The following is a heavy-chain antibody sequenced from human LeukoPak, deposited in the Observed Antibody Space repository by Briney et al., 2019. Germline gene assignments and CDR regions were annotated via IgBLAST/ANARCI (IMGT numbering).Heavy chain of an antibody. V-gene: IGHV1-2*07. CDR1: GYTFTDHY. CDR2: INPNSDGI. D-gene: IGHD3-22*01. J-gene: IGHJ4*02. CDR3: ARVVWYYYDSSGLDY. Sequence: ASVKVSCKASGYTFTDHYMHWVRQAPGQGLEWMGWINPNSDGINNYAHKFQGRVTMTRDTSISTAYMELSRLRSDDTAVYYCARVVWYYYDSSGLDYWGQGTLVTVSS.